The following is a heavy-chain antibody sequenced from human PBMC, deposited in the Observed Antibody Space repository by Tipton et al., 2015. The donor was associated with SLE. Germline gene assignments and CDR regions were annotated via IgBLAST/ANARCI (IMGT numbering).Heavy chain of an antibody. V-gene: IGHV4-59*08. CDR2: ISFSGLT. Sequence: TLSLTCTVSGGSISGYYWSWVRQPPGKGLEWIGYISFSGLTNYNPPVRSRVSTSMDTSKNQFSLQMSSVTAADTALYYCARHKLGFSWSYFDSWGQGTLVTVSS. D-gene: IGHD3-3*01. CDR3: ARHKLGFSWSYFDS. CDR1: GGSISGYY. J-gene: IGHJ4*02.